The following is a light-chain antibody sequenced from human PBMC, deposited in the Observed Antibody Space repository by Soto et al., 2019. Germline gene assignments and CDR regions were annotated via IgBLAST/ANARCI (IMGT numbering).Light chain of an antibody. CDR3: CSYAGSSTWV. CDR1: SSDVGSYNL. Sequence: QSVLTQPASVSGSPGQSITSSCTGTSSDVGSYNLVSWYQQHPGKAPKLMIYEVSKRPSGVSNRSSGSKSGNTDSLTISGLQAEDEAEYYCCSYAGSSTWVFGGGTKLTVL. J-gene: IGLJ3*02. CDR2: EVS. V-gene: IGLV2-23*02.